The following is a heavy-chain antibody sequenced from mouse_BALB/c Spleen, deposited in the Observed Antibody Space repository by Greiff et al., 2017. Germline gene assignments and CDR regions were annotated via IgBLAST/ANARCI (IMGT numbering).Heavy chain of an antibody. Sequence: EVHLVESGPSLVKPSQTLSLTCSVTGDSITSGYWNWIRKFPGNKLEYMGYISYSGSTYYNPSLKSRISITRDTSKNQYYLQLNSVTTEDTATYYCARTGPDSSGYVNYAMDYWGQGTSVTVSS. J-gene: IGHJ4*01. V-gene: IGHV3-8*02. CDR3: ARTGPDSSGYVNYAMDY. CDR1: GDSITSGY. D-gene: IGHD3-2*01. CDR2: ISYSGST.